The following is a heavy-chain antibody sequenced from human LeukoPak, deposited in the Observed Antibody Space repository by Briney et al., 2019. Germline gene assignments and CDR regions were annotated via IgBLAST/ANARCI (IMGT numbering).Heavy chain of an antibody. CDR2: LYNNGST. Sequence: SETLSLTCTVSGGSLWSFYWSWVRQPAGKGLEWIGRLYNNGSTNYSPSLKSRVTISVDTSKNQFSLKLSSVTAADTAVYYCAVLRVDTAMVGFDYWGQGTLVTVSS. D-gene: IGHD5-18*01. CDR3: AVLRVDTAMVGFDY. J-gene: IGHJ4*02. CDR1: GGSLWSFY. V-gene: IGHV4-4*07.